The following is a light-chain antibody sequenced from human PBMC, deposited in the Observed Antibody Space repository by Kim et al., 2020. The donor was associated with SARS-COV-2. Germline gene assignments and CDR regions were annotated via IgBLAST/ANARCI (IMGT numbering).Light chain of an antibody. CDR3: QHYVSPPFT. V-gene: IGKV3-20*01. Sequence: EIVLTQSPGMLSLSPGERVTLSCRASQTVSNSYLAWYQQKPGQAPRLLIYRASSRATGIPDRFTGSGSGTDFTLTISRLEPEDFAVYYCQHYVSPPFTFGGGTKVDIK. CDR2: RAS. J-gene: IGKJ4*01. CDR1: QTVSNSY.